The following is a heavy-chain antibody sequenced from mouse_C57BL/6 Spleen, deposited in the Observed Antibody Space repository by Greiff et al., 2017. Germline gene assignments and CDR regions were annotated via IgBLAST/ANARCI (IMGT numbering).Heavy chain of an antibody. CDR2: IHPNSGST. Sequence: QVQLQQPGAELVKPGASVKLSCKASGYTFTSYWMHWVKQRPGQGLEWIGMIHPNSGSTNYNEKFKSKATLTVDKSSSTAYMELRSLTSEDSAVYCCARAGPHYYGSSYGDYWGQGTTLTVSS. CDR3: ARAGPHYYGSSYGDY. J-gene: IGHJ2*01. V-gene: IGHV1-64*01. CDR1: GYTFTSYW. D-gene: IGHD1-1*01.